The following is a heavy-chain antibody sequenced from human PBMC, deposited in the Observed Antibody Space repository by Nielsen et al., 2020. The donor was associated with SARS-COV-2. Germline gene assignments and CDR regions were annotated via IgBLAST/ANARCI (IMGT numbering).Heavy chain of an antibody. D-gene: IGHD1-7*01. CDR1: GYSLTGYD. V-gene: IGHV1-18*01. CDR2: ISTSSGNT. Sequence: ASVKVSCKPSGYSLTGYDINWVRQAPGQGPEWMGWISTSSGNTNYAQKLQGRVIMTTDTSTTTVYMELRSLTSDDTAVYYCARDRDWNYGGPNCFDPWGQGTLVTVSS. J-gene: IGHJ5*02. CDR3: ARDRDWNYGGPNCFDP.